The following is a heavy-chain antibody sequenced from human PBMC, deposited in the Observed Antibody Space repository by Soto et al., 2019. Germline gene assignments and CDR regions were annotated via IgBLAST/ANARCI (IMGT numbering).Heavy chain of an antibody. V-gene: IGHV4-61*01. CDR3: ARSAEAGSYYTDLDY. D-gene: IGHD3-10*01. Sequence: SETLSLTCTVSGGSVSSGSYYWSWIRQPPGKGLEWIGYIYYSGSTNYNPSLKSRVTISVDTSKNQFSLKLSSVTAADTAVYYCARSAEAGSYYTDLDYWGQGTLVTGSS. CDR1: GGSVSSGSYY. J-gene: IGHJ4*02. CDR2: IYYSGST.